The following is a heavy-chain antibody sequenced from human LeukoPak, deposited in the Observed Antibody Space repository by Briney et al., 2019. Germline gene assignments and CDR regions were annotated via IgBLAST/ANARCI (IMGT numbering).Heavy chain of an antibody. Sequence: PSETLSLTCAVSGGSISSSSGCWGWIRQPRREWLESIGSIYYGGRPSYHASLKTRVTISVDTSKTPFSLKLSSVPAADTAVYYCAITSYCSSTSCYRRVVGAFDIWGQGTMVTVPS. J-gene: IGHJ3*02. CDR3: AITSYCSSTSCYRRVVGAFDI. D-gene: IGHD2-2*01. V-gene: IGHV4-39*01. CDR1: GGSISSSSGC. CDR2: IYYGGRP.